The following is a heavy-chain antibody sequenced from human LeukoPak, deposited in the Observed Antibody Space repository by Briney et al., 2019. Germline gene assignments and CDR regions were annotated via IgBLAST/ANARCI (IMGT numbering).Heavy chain of an antibody. V-gene: IGHV4-59*01. CDR1: GGSISSYY. CDR2: IYYSGST. J-gene: IGHJ6*02. CDR3: ARGSYFPGMDV. D-gene: IGHD2-8*01. Sequence: SETLSLTCTVSGGSISSYYWSWIRQPPGKGLEWIGYIYYSGSTNYNPSLKSRVTISVDTSKNQFSLKLSSVTAADTAVYYCARGSYFPGMDVWGQGTTVTVSS.